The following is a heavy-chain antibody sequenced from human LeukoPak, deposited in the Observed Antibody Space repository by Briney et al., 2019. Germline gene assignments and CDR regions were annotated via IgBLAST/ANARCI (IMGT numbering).Heavy chain of an antibody. CDR1: GYTFTSYG. CDR2: ISAYNGNT. CDR3: ARDLGDGLPLHNWFDP. J-gene: IGHJ5*02. D-gene: IGHD5-24*01. V-gene: IGHV1-18*04. Sequence: GASVKVSCKASGYTFTSYGISWVRQAPGQGLEWMGWISAYNGNTNYAQKLQGRVTMTTDTSTSTAYMELRSLRSDDTAVYYCARDLGDGLPLHNWFDPWGEGTLVTVSS.